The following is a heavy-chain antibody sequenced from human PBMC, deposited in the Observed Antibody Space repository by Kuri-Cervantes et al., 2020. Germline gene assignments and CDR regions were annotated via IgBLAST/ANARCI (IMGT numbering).Heavy chain of an antibody. CDR3: AKELAAGGSGAFDV. J-gene: IGHJ3*01. D-gene: IGHD6-13*01. V-gene: IGHV3-23*01. CDR1: GFTFSSYA. CDR2: IIGGGSNT. Sequence: GGSLRLSCAASGFTFSSYAMSWVRQAPGKGLEWVSAIIGGGSNTYYAASVRGRFTISRDNSKSTPYLQMNSLRAEDTALYYCAKELAAGGSGAFDVWGQGTLVTVSS.